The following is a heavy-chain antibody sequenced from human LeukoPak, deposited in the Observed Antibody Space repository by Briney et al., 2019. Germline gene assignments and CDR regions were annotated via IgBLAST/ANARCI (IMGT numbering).Heavy chain of an antibody. CDR1: GFTFSSYG. CDR3: ARSRAHDAFDI. V-gene: IGHV3-33*01. Sequence: PGGSLRLSCAASGFTFSSYGMHWVRQAPGKGLEWVAVIWYDGSNKYYADSVKGRFTISRDNSKNTLYLQMNSLRAEDTAVYYCARSRAHDAFDIWRQGTMVTVSS. CDR2: IWYDGSNK. J-gene: IGHJ3*02.